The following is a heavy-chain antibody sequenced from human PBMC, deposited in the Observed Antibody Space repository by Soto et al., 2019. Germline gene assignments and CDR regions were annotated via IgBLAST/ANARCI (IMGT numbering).Heavy chain of an antibody. CDR2: IIPIFGTA. CDR3: ARAGYYGARAGMDV. J-gene: IGHJ6*02. Sequence: QVQLVQSGAEVKKPGSSVKVSCKASGGTFSSYAISWVRQAPGQGLEWMGGIIPIFGTANYAQKFQGRVTITAEKATSTAYMELSSLRSDDTAVYYCARAGYYGARAGMDVWGQGTTVTVSS. V-gene: IGHV1-69*06. D-gene: IGHD3-10*01. CDR1: GGTFSSYA.